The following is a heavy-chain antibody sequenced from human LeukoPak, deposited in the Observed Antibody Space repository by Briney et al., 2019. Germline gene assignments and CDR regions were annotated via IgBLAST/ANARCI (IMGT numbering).Heavy chain of an antibody. Sequence: GGSLRLFCTPSGFTFSGFWMHWLRHAHGQGLVWVSRISFDGSAATYAGCVKGRFTISRDNSGNTMYMQMNSLRAEDTAHYYCAEGPYTSSWYHFDYRGQGTLVTVSS. J-gene: IGHJ4*02. CDR3: AEGPYTSSWYHFDY. CDR2: ISFDGSAA. CDR1: GFTFSGFW. D-gene: IGHD6-13*01. V-gene: IGHV3-74*01.